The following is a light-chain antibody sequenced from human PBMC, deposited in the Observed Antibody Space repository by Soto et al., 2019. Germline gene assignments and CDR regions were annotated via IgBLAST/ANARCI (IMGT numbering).Light chain of an antibody. CDR1: QSLLHSNGNHY. J-gene: IGKJ1*01. CDR3: MQARHTPRT. V-gene: IGKV2-28*01. Sequence: DIVKTQSPLSLSFTPGEPASIDCRASQSLLHSNGNHYLEWYFQKPGQSPQLLIYLAAIRASGVPDRFSGSGSGTDFTLKISRVEAEDVGVYYCMQARHTPRTFGQGTKVEIK. CDR2: LAA.